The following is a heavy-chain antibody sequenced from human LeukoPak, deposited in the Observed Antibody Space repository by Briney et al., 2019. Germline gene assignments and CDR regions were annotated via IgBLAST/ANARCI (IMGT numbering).Heavy chain of an antibody. J-gene: IGHJ4*02. CDR3: AGSLWFGESYY. CDR2: ISSSSSYI. CDR1: GFTFSSYS. Sequence: GGSLRLSCAASGFTFSSYSMNWVRQAPGKVLEWVSSISSSSSYIYYADSVKGRFTISRDNAKNSLYLQMNSLRAEDTAVYYCAGSLWFGESYYWGQGTLVTVSS. V-gene: IGHV3-21*01. D-gene: IGHD3-10*01.